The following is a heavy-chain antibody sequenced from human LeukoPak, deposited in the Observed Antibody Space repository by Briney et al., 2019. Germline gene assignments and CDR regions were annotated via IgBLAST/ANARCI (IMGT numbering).Heavy chain of an antibody. CDR3: AREGITMIPYYYYYMDV. D-gene: IGHD3-22*01. J-gene: IGHJ6*03. CDR2: IYYSGST. CDR1: GGSIISYY. Sequence: SETLSLTCTVSGGSIISYYWSWIRQPPGKGLEWLGYIYYSGSTNYNPSLRRRVTISVDTSKNQFSLKLSSVTAATTAVYYCAREGITMIPYYYYYMDVWGKGTTVTVSS. V-gene: IGHV4-59*12.